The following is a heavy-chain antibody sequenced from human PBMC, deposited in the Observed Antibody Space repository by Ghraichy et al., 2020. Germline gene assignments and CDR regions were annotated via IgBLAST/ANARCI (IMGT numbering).Heavy chain of an antibody. CDR1: GYTFTSYD. CDR2: MNPNSGNT. CDR3: ASAHYDILTGYHNWFDP. D-gene: IGHD3-9*01. V-gene: IGHV1-8*01. J-gene: IGHJ5*02. Sequence: ASVKVSCKASGYTFTSYDINWVRQATGQGLEWMGWMNPNSGNTGYAQKFQGRVTMTRNTSISTAYMELSSLRSEDTAVYYCASAHYDILTGYHNWFDPWGQGTLVTVSS.